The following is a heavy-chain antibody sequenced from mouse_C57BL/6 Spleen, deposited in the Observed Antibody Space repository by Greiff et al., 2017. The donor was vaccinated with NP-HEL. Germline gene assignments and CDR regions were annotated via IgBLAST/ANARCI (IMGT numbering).Heavy chain of an antibody. CDR3: AKEDGSSYWYFDV. J-gene: IGHJ1*03. D-gene: IGHD1-1*01. CDR1: GFSLTSYG. V-gene: IGHV2-5*01. CDR2: IWRGGST. Sequence: VHLVESGPGLVQPSQSLSITCTVSGFSLTSYGVHWVRQSPGKGLEWLGVIWRGGSTDYNAAFMSRLSITKDNSKSQVFFKMNSLQADDTAIYYCAKEDGSSYWYFDVWGTGTTVTVSS.